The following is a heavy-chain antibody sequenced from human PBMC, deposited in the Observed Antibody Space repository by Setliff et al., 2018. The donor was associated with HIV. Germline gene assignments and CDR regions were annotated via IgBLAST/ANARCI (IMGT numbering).Heavy chain of an antibody. CDR1: HYTFTNYG. CDR3: ARKHATLPLDY. CDR2: INANDGTT. D-gene: IGHD3-16*01. Sequence: GASVKVSCKAFHYTFTNYGVTWVRQAPGQGLEWMGWINANDGTTSYAQKFQGRVTMTRDTSTSTAYMELRSLTSDDTAVYYCARKHATLPLDYWGQGTLVTVSS. V-gene: IGHV1-18*04. J-gene: IGHJ4*01.